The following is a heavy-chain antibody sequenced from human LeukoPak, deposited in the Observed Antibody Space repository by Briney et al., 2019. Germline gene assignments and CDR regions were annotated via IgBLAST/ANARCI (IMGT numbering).Heavy chain of an antibody. CDR2: IYYSGST. CDR3: ARHSSGGKGFDY. D-gene: IGHD1-26*01. J-gene: IGHJ4*02. V-gene: IGHV4-39*01. Sequence: PSETLSLTCTVSGGSISSSSYYWGWIRQPPGKGLEWIGSIYYSGSTYYNPSLKSRVTISVDTSKNQFSLKLSSVTAADTAVYYCARHSSGGKGFDYWGQGTLVTVSS. CDR1: GGSISSSSYY.